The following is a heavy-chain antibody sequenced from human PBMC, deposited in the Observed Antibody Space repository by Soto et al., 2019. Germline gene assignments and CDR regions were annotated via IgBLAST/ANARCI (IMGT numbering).Heavy chain of an antibody. CDR1: GFTFGSSA. CDR3: AADVIGVAGDFDH. CDR2: IVVASGYS. D-gene: IGHD6-19*01. J-gene: IGHJ4*02. Sequence: LVQSGPDVKKPGTSVKVSCKTSGFTFGSSAVQWVRQVRGQRLEWIGWIVVASGYSNVAQKFQDRLPLTRDLSTNTAFMELSSLTSEDSAMYYCAADVIGVAGDFDHWGQGTLVSVAS. V-gene: IGHV1-58*01.